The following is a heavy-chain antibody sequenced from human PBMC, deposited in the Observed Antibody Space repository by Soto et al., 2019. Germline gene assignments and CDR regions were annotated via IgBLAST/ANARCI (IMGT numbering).Heavy chain of an antibody. Sequence: GGSLRLACAASGFTFSSYAMSWVRQAPGKGLEWVSAISGSGGSTYYADSVKGRFTISRDNSKNTLYLQMNSLRAEDTAVYYCAKDVYPTSKTMIKHLPWEGDVFDIWGQGTMVTVSS. V-gene: IGHV3-23*01. CDR2: ISGSGGST. J-gene: IGHJ3*02. D-gene: IGHD3-16*01. CDR3: AKDVYPTSKTMIKHLPWEGDVFDI. CDR1: GFTFSSYA.